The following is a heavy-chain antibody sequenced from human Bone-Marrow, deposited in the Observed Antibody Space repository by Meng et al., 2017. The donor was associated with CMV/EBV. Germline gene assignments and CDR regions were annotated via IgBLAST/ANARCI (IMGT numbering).Heavy chain of an antibody. Sequence: QIPLKKSGPTLVKPTQTLTLPCTFSGFSLSTSGVGVGWIRQPPGKALEWLAIIYWDDDKRYSPSLKSRLTITKDTSKNQVVLTMTNMDPVDTATYYGAHTPITMVRGVDWCQGTLVTVSS. J-gene: IGHJ4*02. D-gene: IGHD3-10*01. CDR3: AHTPITMVRGVD. CDR2: IYWDDDK. V-gene: IGHV2-5*02. CDR1: GFSLSTSGVG.